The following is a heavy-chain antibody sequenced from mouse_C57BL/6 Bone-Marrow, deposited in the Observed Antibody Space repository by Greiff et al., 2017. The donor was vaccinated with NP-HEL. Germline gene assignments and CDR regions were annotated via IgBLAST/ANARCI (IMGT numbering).Heavy chain of an antibody. V-gene: IGHV3-6*01. CDR3: ASRQLRLLAMDY. J-gene: IGHJ4*01. Sequence: EVQLQQSGPGLVKPSQSLSLTCSVPGYSITGGYYWNWIRQFPGNPLEWMGYISYDGSNNYNPSLNNRISITRDTSKNQVFLKWNSVTTEDTATYDCASRQLRLLAMDYWGQGTSVTVSS. CDR1: GYSITGGYY. D-gene: IGHD3-2*02. CDR2: ISYDGSN.